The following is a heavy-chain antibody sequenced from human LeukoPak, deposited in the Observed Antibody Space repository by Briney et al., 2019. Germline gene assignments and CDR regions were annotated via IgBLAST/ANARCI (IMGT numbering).Heavy chain of an antibody. V-gene: IGHV4-34*01. CDR3: AREGVGPDIVVVPAAITRAFDP. CDR2: INHSGST. D-gene: IGHD2-2*01. CDR1: GGSFSGYY. J-gene: IGHJ5*02. Sequence: SETLSLTCAVYGGSFSGYYWSWIRQPPGKGLEWIGEINHSGSTNYNPSLKSRATISVDTAMNQFSLKPSSVTAADTAVYHCAREGVGPDIVVVPAAITRAFDPWGQGTLVTVSS.